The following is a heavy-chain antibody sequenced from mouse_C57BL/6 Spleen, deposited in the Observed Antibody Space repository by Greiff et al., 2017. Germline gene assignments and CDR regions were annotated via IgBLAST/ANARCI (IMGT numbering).Heavy chain of an antibody. Sequence: VQLQQSVAELMKPGASVKLSCQATGYPSTGYWLAWVKQRPGHGLEWIGEILPGSGSTNYNEKFKGKATFTADTSSNTAYMQLSSLTTEDSAIYDGRKTVVATRYYFDYWGQGTLVTVSA. D-gene: IGHD1-1*01. CDR1: GYPSTGYW. J-gene: IGHJ3*01. CDR3: RKTVVATRYYFDY. CDR2: ILPGSGST. V-gene: IGHV1-9*01.